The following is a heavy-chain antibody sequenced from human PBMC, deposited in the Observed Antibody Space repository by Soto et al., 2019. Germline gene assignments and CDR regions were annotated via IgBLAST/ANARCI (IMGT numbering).Heavy chain of an antibody. CDR3: ASGGSRDYGDPYCLDY. CDR2: IIPIFGTA. Sequence: QVQLVQSGAEVKKPGSSVKVSCKASGGTFSSYAISWVRQAPGQGLEWMGGIIPIFGTANYAQKFQGRVTITADESTSTANMEQSSLRSEDTAVYYCASGGSRDYGDPYCLDYWGQGTLVTVSS. V-gene: IGHV1-69*12. CDR1: GGTFSSYA. J-gene: IGHJ4*02. D-gene: IGHD4-17*01.